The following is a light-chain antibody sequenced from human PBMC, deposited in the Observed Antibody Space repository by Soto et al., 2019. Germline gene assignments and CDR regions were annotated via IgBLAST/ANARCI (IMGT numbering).Light chain of an antibody. CDR3: QQSYTPPRT. CDR2: AAS. Sequence: DIQMTQSPSSLSASVGDRVTITCRASQTINYYLNWYQQKPGKGPRRLIEAASSLQSGVPSRFSGSGSGTEFALTISGLEPEDCATYYCQQSYTPPRTFGQGTTVEIE. J-gene: IGKJ1*01. V-gene: IGKV1-39*01. CDR1: QTINYY.